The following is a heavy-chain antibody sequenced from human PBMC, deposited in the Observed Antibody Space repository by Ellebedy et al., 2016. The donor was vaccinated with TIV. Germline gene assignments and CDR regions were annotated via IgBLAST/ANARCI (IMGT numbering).Heavy chain of an antibody. CDR3: AIDLWNEPPRPMEN. CDR1: GFTFSAYW. D-gene: IGHD3-3*01. Sequence: GGSLRLSXAASGFTFSAYWMHWVRQAPGKGLEWVANIKQDGSEKYYVDSVKGRFTISRDNAKNSLYLQMNSLRAEDTAVYYCAIDLWNEPPRPMENWGQGTLVTVSS. CDR2: IKQDGSEK. J-gene: IGHJ4*02. V-gene: IGHV3-7*03.